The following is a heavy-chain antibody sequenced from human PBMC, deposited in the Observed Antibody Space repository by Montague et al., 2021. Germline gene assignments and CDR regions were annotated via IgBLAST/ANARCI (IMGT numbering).Heavy chain of an antibody. D-gene: IGHD2/OR15-2a*01. CDR2: LDYSGTT. V-gene: IGHV4-39*01. Sequence: SETLSLTCSVSGDSISSKGNFWGWIRQPPGKGLEWIGVLDYSGTTYYSPSLRGRVTISVDTSKSQFSLKVTAVTAADTAVYYCARHRSRHHSMAFVASDHYFYMDVWGTGTTAAVSS. J-gene: IGHJ6*03. CDR1: GDSISSKGNF. CDR3: ARHRSRHHSMAFVASDHYFYMDV.